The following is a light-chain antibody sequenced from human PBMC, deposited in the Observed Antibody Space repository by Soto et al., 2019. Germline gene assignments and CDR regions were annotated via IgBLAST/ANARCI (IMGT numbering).Light chain of an antibody. CDR1: SSDVGAYNF. CDR2: DVN. CDR3: SSYTNSANYV. J-gene: IGLJ1*01. Sequence: QSVLTQPASVSGSPGQSITISCTGTSSDVGAYNFVSWYQQHPGKAPKLMIYDVNNRPSGVSDRFSGSKSGNTASLTISGLRAEDETDYYCSSYTNSANYVFGTGTKVTVL. V-gene: IGLV2-14*03.